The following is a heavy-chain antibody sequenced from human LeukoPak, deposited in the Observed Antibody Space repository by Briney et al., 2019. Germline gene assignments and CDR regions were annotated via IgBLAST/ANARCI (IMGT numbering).Heavy chain of an antibody. V-gene: IGHV3-74*01. J-gene: IGHJ6*03. D-gene: IGHD2-15*01. CDR2: INSDGSST. CDR1: GFTFSSYW. Sequence: GGSLRLSCAASGFTFSSYWMHWVRQAPGKGLVWVSRINSDGSSTSYADSVKGQFTISRDNAKNTLYLQMNSLRAEDTAVYYCARVVQNYYYYMDVWGKGTTVTVSS. CDR3: ARVVQNYYYYMDV.